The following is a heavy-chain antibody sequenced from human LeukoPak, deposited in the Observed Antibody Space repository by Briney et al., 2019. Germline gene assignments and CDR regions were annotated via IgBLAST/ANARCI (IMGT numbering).Heavy chain of an antibody. V-gene: IGHV4-34*01. CDR2: INHSGST. CDR3: ARDLARAYYDSSGARDAFDI. CDR1: GGSFSGYY. D-gene: IGHD3-22*01. Sequence: SETLSLTCAVYGGSFSGYYWSWIRQPPGKGLEWIGEINHSGSTNYNPSLKSRVTISVDTSKDQFSLKLSSVTAADTAVYYCARDLARAYYDSSGARDAFDIWGQGTMVTVSS. J-gene: IGHJ3*02.